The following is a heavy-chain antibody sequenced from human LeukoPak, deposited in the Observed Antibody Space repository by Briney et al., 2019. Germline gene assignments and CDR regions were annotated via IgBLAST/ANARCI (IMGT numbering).Heavy chain of an antibody. CDR1: GGTFSSYA. D-gene: IGHD5-18*01. V-gene: IGHV1-69*13. CDR3: ARVVGSYGSYNWFDP. CDR2: IIPIFGTA. Sequence: SVKVSCKASGGTFSSYAISWVRQAPGQGLEWMGGIIPIFGTANYAQKFQGRVTITADESTSTAYMELSSLRSEDTAVYYCARVVGSYGSYNWFDPWGQGTLVTVSS. J-gene: IGHJ5*02.